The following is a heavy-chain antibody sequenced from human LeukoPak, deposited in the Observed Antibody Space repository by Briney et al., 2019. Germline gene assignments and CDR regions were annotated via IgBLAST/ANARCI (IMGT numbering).Heavy chain of an antibody. Sequence: PSETLSLTCTVSGGSISSGGYYWRWIRQHPGKGLEWIGYIYYSGSTYYNPSLKSRVTISVDTSKNQFSLKLSSVTAADTAVYYCARKLSSSSWQYYYYYGMDVWGQGTTVTVSS. D-gene: IGHD6-13*01. V-gene: IGHV4-31*03. CDR3: ARKLSSSSWQYYYYYGMDV. J-gene: IGHJ6*02. CDR1: GGSISSGGYY. CDR2: IYYSGST.